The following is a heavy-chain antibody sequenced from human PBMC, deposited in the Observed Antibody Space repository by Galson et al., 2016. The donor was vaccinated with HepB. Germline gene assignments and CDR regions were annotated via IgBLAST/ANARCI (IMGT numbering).Heavy chain of an antibody. CDR3: ASHPGVATEV. Sequence: ETLSLTCAVYGESSSGYFWSWIRQTPGKGLEWIGEINLGGNTNYNPSLTSRLTISVDKSNNQFSLKLRSVTAADTAVYYCASHPGVATEVWGQGTLVAVSA. CDR2: INLGGNT. J-gene: IGHJ4*02. CDR1: GESSSGYF. D-gene: IGHD5-12*01. V-gene: IGHV4-34*01.